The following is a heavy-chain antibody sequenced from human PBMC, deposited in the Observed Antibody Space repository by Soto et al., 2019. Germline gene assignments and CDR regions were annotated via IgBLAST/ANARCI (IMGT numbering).Heavy chain of an antibody. J-gene: IGHJ6*02. Sequence: SGPTLVNPTHPLTRTCTVSGFSLSGTGMRVTWIRQPPGKALDCLARIDLEDTKLDSTSLKKRLSIAKDTSKNQVVLTMTNMDPADTATYYCARAFYGMDVWGPGTTVTVSS. CDR2: IDLEDTK. CDR3: ARAFYGMDV. V-gene: IGHV2-70*04. CDR1: GFSLSGTGMR.